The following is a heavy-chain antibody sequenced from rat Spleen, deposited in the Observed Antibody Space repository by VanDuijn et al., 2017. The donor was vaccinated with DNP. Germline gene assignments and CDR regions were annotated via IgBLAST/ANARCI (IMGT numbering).Heavy chain of an antibody. CDR1: GFSLTDYS. Sequence: QVQLKESGPGMVQPSQTLSLTCTVSGFSLTDYSVHWVRQPPGKVLEWIAAISNGGNTYYNSALKSRLSISRDTSKSQVFLTVNSLQTEDTGIYYCNRNDFGQPGVSWGQGVMVTVSS. CDR3: NRNDFGQPGVS. V-gene: IGHV2S13*01. CDR2: ISNGGNT. D-gene: IGHD4-4*01. J-gene: IGHJ2*01.